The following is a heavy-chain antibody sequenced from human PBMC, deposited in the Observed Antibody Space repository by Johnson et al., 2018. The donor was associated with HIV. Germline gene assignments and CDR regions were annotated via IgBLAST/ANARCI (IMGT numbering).Heavy chain of an antibody. CDR2: ISYDGSNK. V-gene: IGHV3-30*04. J-gene: IGHJ3*02. CDR1: GFTFSSYA. CDR3: ARIIIEYYYESSGGTFDI. D-gene: IGHD3-22*01. Sequence: QVQLVESGGGVVQPGRSLRLSCAASGFTFSSYAMHWVRQAPGKGLEWVAVISYDGSNKYYADSVKGRFTISKDNARNSVYLQMNSLRAEDTALYYCARIIIEYYYESSGGTFDIWGQGTMVTVSS.